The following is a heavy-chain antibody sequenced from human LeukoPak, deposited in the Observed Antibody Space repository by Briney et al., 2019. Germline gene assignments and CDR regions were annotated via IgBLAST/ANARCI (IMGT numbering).Heavy chain of an antibody. CDR2: IKQDRSEK. J-gene: IGHJ4*02. Sequence: GSLRLSCAASGFTFTNYWMSWVRQAPGKGLELVANIKQDRSEKYYVDSVKGRFTISRDNAKNSLYLQMNSLRAEDTAVYYCARLREIPVFGVVTKSTSYFDYWGQGTLVTVSS. V-gene: IGHV3-7*01. CDR1: GFTFTNYW. CDR3: ARLREIPVFGVVTKSTSYFDY. D-gene: IGHD3-3*01.